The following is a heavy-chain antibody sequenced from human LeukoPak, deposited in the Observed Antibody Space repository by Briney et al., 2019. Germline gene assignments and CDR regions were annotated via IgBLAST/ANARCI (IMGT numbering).Heavy chain of an antibody. Sequence: GGSLRLSCAASGFTFSNYAMSWVRQAPGKGLGWVSGISGSGDRTYYADSVKGRFTISRDNSKNTLYLQMISLRAEDTAVYYCAKMSGDCSSTTCSSFDYWGQGTLVTVSS. CDR3: AKMSGDCSSTTCSSFDY. CDR2: ISGSGDRT. V-gene: IGHV3-23*01. D-gene: IGHD2-2*01. J-gene: IGHJ4*02. CDR1: GFTFSNYA.